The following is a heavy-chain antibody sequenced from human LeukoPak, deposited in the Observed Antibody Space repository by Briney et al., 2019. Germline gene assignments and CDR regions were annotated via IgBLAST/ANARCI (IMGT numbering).Heavy chain of an antibody. V-gene: IGHV3-48*02. CDR2: ISRSTNSI. CDR3: ARDRGPGINPAGTVGMDV. D-gene: IGHD6-19*01. Sequence: TGGSLRLSCEASGFTFRSYSMNWVRQAPGKGLEWISYISRSTNSISYADSVKGRFTISRDNAKNSLFLQVNNLRDEDTAVYYCARDRGPGINPAGTVGMDVWGQGTTVTVSS. CDR1: GFTFRSYS. J-gene: IGHJ6*02.